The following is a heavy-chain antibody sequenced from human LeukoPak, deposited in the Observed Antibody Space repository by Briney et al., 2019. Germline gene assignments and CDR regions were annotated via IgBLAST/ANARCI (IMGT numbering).Heavy chain of an antibody. CDR3: ATSYGGYVLDY. CDR2: ASYIRGT. J-gene: IGHJ4*02. Sequence: SETLSLTCTVSVGSINGHYWTWIRQPPGKGLEWIGYASYIRGTNYNPSLKSRVSMSVDAPKNEFSLKLSSVTAADTGVYYCATSYGGYVLDYWGQGALVIVSS. V-gene: IGHV4-59*11. CDR1: VGSINGHY. D-gene: IGHD1-26*01.